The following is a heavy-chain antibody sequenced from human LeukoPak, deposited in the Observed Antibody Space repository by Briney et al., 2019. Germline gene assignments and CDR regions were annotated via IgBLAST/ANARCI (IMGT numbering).Heavy chain of an antibody. CDR1: GFSFSSYW. J-gene: IGHJ6*03. CDR2: IQHDASNK. CDR3: VKELYMDV. Sequence: TGGSLRLSCAASGFSFSSYWMSWVRQAPGKGLEWEAFIQHDASNKYYADSVKGRFTISRDNSKNTLYLQMNSLRTEDTAVYYCVKELYMDVWGKGTTVTVSS. V-gene: IGHV3-30*02.